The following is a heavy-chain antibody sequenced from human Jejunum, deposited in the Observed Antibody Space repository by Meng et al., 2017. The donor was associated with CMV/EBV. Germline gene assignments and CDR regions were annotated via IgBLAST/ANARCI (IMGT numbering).Heavy chain of an antibody. J-gene: IGHJ4*02. CDR2: INPNTGDA. CDR3: AKDGGSYLDYYFDY. V-gene: IGHV1-2*02. CDR1: EYAFIDYY. Sequence: EYAFIDYYMHWVRQAPGQGLEWMEWINPNTGDANNAQKFQSRVTMSRDMSINTVYMELTRLRSDDTAVYYCAKDGGSYLDYYFDYWGQGTLVTVSS. D-gene: IGHD1-26*01.